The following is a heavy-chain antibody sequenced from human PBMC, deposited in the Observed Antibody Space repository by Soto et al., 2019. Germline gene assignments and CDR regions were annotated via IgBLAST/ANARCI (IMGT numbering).Heavy chain of an antibody. D-gene: IGHD3-10*01. CDR1: GGSISSGGYS. Sequence: SETLSLTCAVSGGSISSGGYSWSRMRQPPGKGLEWIGYIYHSGSTYYNPSLKSRVTISVDRSKNQFSLKLSSVTAADTAVYYCASTRGSGSYYYYGMDVWGQGTTVTVSS. CDR2: IYHSGST. J-gene: IGHJ6*02. V-gene: IGHV4-30-2*01. CDR3: ASTRGSGSYYYYGMDV.